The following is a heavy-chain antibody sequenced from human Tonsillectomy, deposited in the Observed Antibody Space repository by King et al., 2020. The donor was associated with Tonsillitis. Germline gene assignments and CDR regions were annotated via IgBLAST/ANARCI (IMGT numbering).Heavy chain of an antibody. V-gene: IGHV4-34*01. J-gene: IGHJ5*02. D-gene: IGHD6-13*01. CDR1: VGSFSGYY. CDR3: AREPGIAAAGDWFDP. CDR2: INHSGRT. Sequence: VQLQQWGAGLLKPSETLSLTCAVYVGSFSGYYCSWIRQPPGKGREWIGEINHSGRTNYNPSLKSRDTISVDTSKNQFSLKLSSVTAADTAVYYCAREPGIAAAGDWFDPWGQGTLVTVSS.